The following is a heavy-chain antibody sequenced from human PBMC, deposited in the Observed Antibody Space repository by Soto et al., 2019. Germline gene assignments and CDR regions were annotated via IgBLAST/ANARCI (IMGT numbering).Heavy chain of an antibody. V-gene: IGHV1-3*01. J-gene: IGHJ4*02. CDR2: INAGNGNT. CDR1: GYTFTSYA. CDR3: ARALCSSSTSCPRDY. D-gene: IGHD2-2*01. Sequence: ASVKVSCKASGYTFTSYATHWVRQAPGQRLEWMGWINAGNGNTKYSQKFQGRVTITRDTSASTAYMELSSLRSEDTAVYYCARALCSSSTSCPRDYWGQGTLVTVSS.